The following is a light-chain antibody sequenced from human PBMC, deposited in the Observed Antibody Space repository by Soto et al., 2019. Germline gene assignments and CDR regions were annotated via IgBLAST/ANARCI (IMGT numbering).Light chain of an antibody. CDR1: QSVSSY. Sequence: EIVLTQSPATLSLSPGDRATISCRASQSVSSYLAWYQQKPGQAPRLLIYDASNRATGIPARFSGSGSGTDVSLTISSLEHADFAVYYCRQRSNWPPITFGQGTRLEIK. V-gene: IGKV3-11*01. CDR3: RQRSNWPPIT. CDR2: DAS. J-gene: IGKJ5*01.